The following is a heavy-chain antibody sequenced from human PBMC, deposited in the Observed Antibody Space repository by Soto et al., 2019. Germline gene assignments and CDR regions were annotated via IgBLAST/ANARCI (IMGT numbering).Heavy chain of an antibody. CDR2: ISGSGGST. CDR3: AKAYYYDSSGYYYYYGMDV. D-gene: IGHD3-22*01. V-gene: IGHV3-23*01. Sequence: GGSLRLSCAASGFTFSSYAMSWVRQAPGKGLEWVSAISGSGGSTYYADSVKGRFTISRDNSKNTLYLQMNSLRAEDTAVYYCAKAYYYDSSGYYYYYGMDVWGQGTTVTVSS. J-gene: IGHJ6*02. CDR1: GFTFSSYA.